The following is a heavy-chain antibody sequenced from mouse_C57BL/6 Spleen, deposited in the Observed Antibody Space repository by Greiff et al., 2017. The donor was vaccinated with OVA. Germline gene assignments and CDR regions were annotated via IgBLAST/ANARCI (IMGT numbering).Heavy chain of an antibody. D-gene: IGHD2-14*01. J-gene: IGHJ2*01. CDR3: ARQRDVGYFDY. CDR1: GFTFSSYT. V-gene: IGHV5-9*01. CDR2: ISGGGGNT. Sequence: EVKLVESGGGLVKPGGSLKLSCAASGFTFSSYTMSWVSQTPEQRLEWVATISGGGGNTYYPDSVKGRFTLSRDNAKNTLYLQMSSLRSEDTALYYCARQRDVGYFDYWGQGTTLTVSS.